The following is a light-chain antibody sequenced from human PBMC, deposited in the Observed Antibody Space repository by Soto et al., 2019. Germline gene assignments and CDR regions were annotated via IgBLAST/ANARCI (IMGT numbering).Light chain of an antibody. CDR2: GAT. J-gene: IGKJ1*01. Sequence: EIVLTQSPGTLSLSPGERATLSCRASQSVSINFLAWFQHKPSQAPRLLIYGATIRATGIPDRFSGSGSGTDFTLTISRLEPEDFAVYYCHQYTTLPWTFGQGTEVEIK. V-gene: IGKV3-20*01. CDR3: HQYTTLPWT. CDR1: QSVSINF.